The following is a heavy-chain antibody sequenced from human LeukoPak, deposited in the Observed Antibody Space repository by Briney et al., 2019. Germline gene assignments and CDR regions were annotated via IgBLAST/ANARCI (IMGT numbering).Heavy chain of an antibody. J-gene: IGHJ4*02. CDR3: ARGGVRDSDY. Sequence: SETLSLTCTVSGGSISSYYWSWIRQPPGKGLEWIGYIYYSGSTNYNPSLKSRVTISVDTSKNQFSLKLSSVTAADTAVYYCARGGVRDSDYWGQGTLVTVSS. D-gene: IGHD1-26*01. CDR1: GGSISSYY. CDR2: IYYSGST. V-gene: IGHV4-59*01.